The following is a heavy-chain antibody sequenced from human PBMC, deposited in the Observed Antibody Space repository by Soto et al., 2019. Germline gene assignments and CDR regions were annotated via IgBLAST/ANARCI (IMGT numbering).Heavy chain of an antibody. D-gene: IGHD3-3*01. J-gene: IGHJ4*02. Sequence: ASVNVSCKASGFHFTSYGISQVRQVPGQGLEWMGWISAYNGNTNYAQKLQGRVTMTTDTSTSTAYMELRSLRSDDTAVYYCARVVLEWLLSFCYFDYWGQGTLVTVSS. CDR3: ARVVLEWLLSFCYFDY. V-gene: IGHV1-18*01. CDR1: GFHFTSYG. CDR2: ISAYNGNT.